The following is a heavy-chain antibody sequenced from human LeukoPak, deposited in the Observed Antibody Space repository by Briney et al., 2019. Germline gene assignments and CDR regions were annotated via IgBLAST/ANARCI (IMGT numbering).Heavy chain of an antibody. Sequence: EASVKVSCTASGYTFTSYAISWVRQAPGQGLEWMGGIIPIFGTANYAQKFQGRVTITADESTSTAYMELSSLRSEDTAVYYCARVPGAARLRYYFDYWGQGTLVTVSS. CDR3: ARVPGAARLRYYFDY. J-gene: IGHJ4*02. D-gene: IGHD6-6*01. CDR1: GYTFTSYA. V-gene: IGHV1-69*13. CDR2: IIPIFGTA.